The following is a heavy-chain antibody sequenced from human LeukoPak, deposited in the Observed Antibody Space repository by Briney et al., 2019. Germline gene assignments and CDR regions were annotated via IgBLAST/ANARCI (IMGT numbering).Heavy chain of an antibody. CDR3: ARDPSNSGGWHPFFDY. CDR2: IIPIFGTA. J-gene: IGHJ4*02. D-gene: IGHD6-19*01. V-gene: IGHV1-69*13. CDR1: GGTFSSYA. Sequence: SVKVSCKASGGTFSSYAISWVRQAPGQGLEWMGGIIPIFGTANYAQKFQGRVTITADESTSTAYMELSSLRSEDTAVYYCARDPSNSGGWHPFFDYWGQGTLVTVSS.